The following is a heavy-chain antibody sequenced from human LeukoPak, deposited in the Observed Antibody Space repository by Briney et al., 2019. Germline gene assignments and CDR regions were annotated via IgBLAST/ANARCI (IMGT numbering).Heavy chain of an antibody. Sequence: GGSLRLSCAASGFTFSSYAMSWVRQAPGKGLEGVSAISGSGGSTYYADAVKRRFTISRDNYKNTLYLQMNSLRDEDTAVYYCAKEGAYYSSGSYRDGFDIWGQGTRDTVSS. D-gene: IGHD3-10*01. J-gene: IGHJ3*02. V-gene: IGHV3-23*01. CDR1: GFTFSSYA. CDR2: ISGSGGST. CDR3: AKEGAYYSSGSYRDGFDI.